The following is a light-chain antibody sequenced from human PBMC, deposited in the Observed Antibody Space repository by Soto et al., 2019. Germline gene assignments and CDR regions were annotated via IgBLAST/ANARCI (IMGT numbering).Light chain of an antibody. J-gene: IGLJ2*01. CDR2: YDS. CDR3: QVWDSSSDHVV. Sequence: SYELTQPPSVSVAPGKTARIPCGGDNIGSKSMHWYQQKPGQAPVLVIYYDSDRPSGIPERFSGSNSGNTATLTISRVEAGDEADYYCQVWDSSSDHVVFGGGTKLTVL. V-gene: IGLV3-21*04. CDR1: NIGSKS.